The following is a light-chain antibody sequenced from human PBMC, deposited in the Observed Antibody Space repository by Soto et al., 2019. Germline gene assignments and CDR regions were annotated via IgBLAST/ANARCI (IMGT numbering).Light chain of an antibody. CDR1: TGAVTGGYY. V-gene: IGLV7-43*01. CDR2: STS. J-gene: IGLJ2*01. Sequence: QAVVTQEPSLTVSPGGTVTLTCASSTGAVTGGYYPNWFQRKPGQAPRPLIYSTSNKHSWTPARFSGSLLGGKAALTLSGVQPEDEGEYYCLLYYGGAQLIFSGGTKLTVL. CDR3: LLYYGGAQLI.